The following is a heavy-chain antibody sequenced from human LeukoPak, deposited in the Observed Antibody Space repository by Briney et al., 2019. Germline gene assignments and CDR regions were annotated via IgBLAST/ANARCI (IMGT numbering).Heavy chain of an antibody. J-gene: IGHJ5*02. CDR1: AGSFSAYY. CDR2: INHSGST. V-gene: IGHV4-34*01. Sequence: SETLSLTCAVYAGSFSAYYWTWIRQPPGKGLEWIGEINHSGSTNYNPSLKSRVTISVDTSKRQFSLKLTSVTAADTAVYYCARGLSEWLFAGRMIWFDPWGQGTLVTVSS. CDR3: ARGLSEWLFAGRMIWFDP. D-gene: IGHD3-3*01.